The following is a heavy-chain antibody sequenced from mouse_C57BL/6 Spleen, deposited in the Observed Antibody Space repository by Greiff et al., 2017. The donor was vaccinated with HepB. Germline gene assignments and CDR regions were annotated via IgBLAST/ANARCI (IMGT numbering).Heavy chain of an antibody. CDR3: AREGLYYGSSLYYFDY. D-gene: IGHD1-1*01. CDR2: ISDGGSYT. V-gene: IGHV5-4*01. CDR1: GFTFSSYA. Sequence: EVHLVESGGGLVKPGGSLKLSCAASGFTFSSYAMSWVRQTPEKRLEWVATISDGGSYTYYPDNVKGRYTISRDNAKNNLYLQMSHLKSEDTAMYYCAREGLYYGSSLYYFDYWGQGTTLTVSS. J-gene: IGHJ2*01.